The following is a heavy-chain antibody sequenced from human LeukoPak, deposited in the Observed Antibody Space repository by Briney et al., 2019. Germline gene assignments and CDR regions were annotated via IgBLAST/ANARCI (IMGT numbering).Heavy chain of an antibody. CDR1: GFTFSSYS. CDR3: ARGRRYYDSSGPTGVYYFDY. V-gene: IGHV3-48*02. J-gene: IGHJ4*02. CDR2: ISSSSSTI. Sequence: GGSLRLSCAASGFTFSSYSMNWVRQAPGMGLEWVSYISSSSSTIYYADSVKGRFTISRDNAKNSLYLQMNSLRDEDTAVYYCARGRRYYDSSGPTGVYYFDYWGQGTLVTVSS. D-gene: IGHD3-22*01.